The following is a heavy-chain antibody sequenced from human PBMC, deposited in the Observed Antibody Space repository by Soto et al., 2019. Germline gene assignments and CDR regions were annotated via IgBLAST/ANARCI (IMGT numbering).Heavy chain of an antibody. V-gene: IGHV1-18*01. CDR1: GYTFTSYG. D-gene: IGHD1-7*01. CDR3: ARDRGYNWKYGWFDP. Sequence: QVQLVQSGAEVKKPGASVKVCCKASGYTFTSYGISWVRQAPGQGLEWMGRISGYNGNTNHAQKLQGRVTMTTDTSTSTTYMELRSLRSDDTAVYYCARDRGYNWKYGWFDPWGQGTLVTVSS. CDR2: ISGYNGNT. J-gene: IGHJ5*02.